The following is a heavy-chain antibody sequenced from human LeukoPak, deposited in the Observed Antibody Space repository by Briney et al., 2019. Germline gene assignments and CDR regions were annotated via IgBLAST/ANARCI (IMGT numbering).Heavy chain of an antibody. CDR1: GFTFSNYA. J-gene: IGHJ4*02. Sequence: GGSLRLSCAASGFTFSNYAMHWVRQAPGKGLEWVSLISSGGTHEYYADSVKGRFTISRDNSKNTLYLQLNSLRAEDTAVYYCARDSTYYYDSGSSGPHYFDNWGQGTLVTVSS. CDR2: ISSGGTHE. CDR3: ARDSTYYYDSGSSGPHYFDN. D-gene: IGHD3-10*01. V-gene: IGHV3-30*01.